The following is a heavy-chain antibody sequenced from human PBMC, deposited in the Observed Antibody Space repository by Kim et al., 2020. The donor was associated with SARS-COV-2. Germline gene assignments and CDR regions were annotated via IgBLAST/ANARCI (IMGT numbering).Heavy chain of an antibody. CDR3: AKYYYDSSGYYPNHDY. CDR1: GFTFSSYA. J-gene: IGHJ4*02. Sequence: GGSLRLSCAASGFTFSSYAMSWVRQAPGKGLEWVSAISGSGGSTYYADSVKGRFTISRDNSKNTLYLQMNSLRAEDTAVYYCAKYYYDSSGYYPNHDYWGQGTLVTVSS. V-gene: IGHV3-23*01. D-gene: IGHD3-22*01. CDR2: ISGSGGST.